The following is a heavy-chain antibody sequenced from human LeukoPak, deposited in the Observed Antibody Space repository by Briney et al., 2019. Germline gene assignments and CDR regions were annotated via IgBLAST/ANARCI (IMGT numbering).Heavy chain of an antibody. D-gene: IGHD6-25*01. CDR3: AKDLRRIAAYYFDY. V-gene: IGHV3-30*18. J-gene: IGHJ4*02. CDR2: ISSDGRDK. CDR1: EFSFSTYA. Sequence: PGRSLRLSCAASEFSFSTYAMHWVREAPGKGLVWVAVISSDGRDKHHADSVQGRFTISRDISKNTLYLQMNSLRTEDTAVYYCAKDLRRIAAYYFDYWGQGALVTVSS.